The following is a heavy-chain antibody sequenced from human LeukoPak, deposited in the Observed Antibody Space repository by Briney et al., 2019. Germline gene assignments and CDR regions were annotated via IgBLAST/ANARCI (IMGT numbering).Heavy chain of an antibody. CDR1: GYTFTSYG. V-gene: IGHV1-18*01. CDR2: ISAYNGNT. Sequence: ASVKVSCKASGYTFTSYGISWVRQAPGQGLEWMGWISAYNGNTNYAQKLQGRVTMTTDTSTSTAYMELRSLRSDDTAVYYCARDPGASVYRGKSSYYYGMDVWGQGTTVTVSS. CDR3: ARDPGASVYRGKSSYYYGMDV. J-gene: IGHJ6*02. D-gene: IGHD3-10*01.